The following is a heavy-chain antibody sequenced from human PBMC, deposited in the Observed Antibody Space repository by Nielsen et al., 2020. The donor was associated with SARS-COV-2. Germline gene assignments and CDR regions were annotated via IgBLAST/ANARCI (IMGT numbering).Heavy chain of an antibody. CDR3: ARGRTFYDSSGYGH. J-gene: IGHJ4*02. D-gene: IGHD3-22*01. CDR1: GGSFSGYY. Sequence: SETLSLTCAVYGGSFSGYYWSWIRQPPGKGLEWIGEINHSGSTNYNPSLKSRVTISVDTSKNQFSLKLSSVTAADTAVYYCARGRTFYDSSGYGHWGQGTLVTVSS. V-gene: IGHV4-34*01. CDR2: INHSGST.